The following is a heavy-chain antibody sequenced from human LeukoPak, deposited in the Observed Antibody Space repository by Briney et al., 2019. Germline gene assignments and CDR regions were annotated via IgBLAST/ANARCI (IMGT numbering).Heavy chain of an antibody. Sequence: RSETLSLTCAVSGGSISSGGYSWSWIRQPPGKGLEWIGYIYHSGSTYYNPSLKSRVTISVDTSKNQFSLKLSSVTAADTAVYYCARDDDSGSSYWGQGTLVTVSS. CDR3: ARDDDSGSSY. J-gene: IGHJ4*02. D-gene: IGHD1-26*01. CDR1: GGSISSGGYS. V-gene: IGHV4-30-2*01. CDR2: IYHSGST.